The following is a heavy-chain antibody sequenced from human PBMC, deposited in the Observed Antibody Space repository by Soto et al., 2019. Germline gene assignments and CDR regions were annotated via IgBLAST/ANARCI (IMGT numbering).Heavy chain of an antibody. D-gene: IGHD2-21*02. Sequence: QVQLQESGPGLVKPSETLSLTCTVSGGSISRYYWSWIRQPPGKGLEWIGYMYNTGSTVYNPSFNSRVNRSVDTSKNQFSLKLNSVTAADTAVYYCARDLWGYCGTDCYPLDVWGQGTTVTVSS. V-gene: IGHV4-59*01. CDR3: ARDLWGYCGTDCYPLDV. CDR2: MYNTGST. CDR1: GGSISRYY. J-gene: IGHJ6*02.